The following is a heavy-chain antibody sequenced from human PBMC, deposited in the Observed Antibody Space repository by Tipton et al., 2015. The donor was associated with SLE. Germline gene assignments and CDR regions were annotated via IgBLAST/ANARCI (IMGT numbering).Heavy chain of an antibody. D-gene: IGHD3-10*01. CDR3: ATGVSMDV. Sequence: TLSLTCTVSGGSISSHYWSWIRQPPGKGLEWIGYIYYSGSTNYNPSLKSRVTISVDTAKNQFSLKMSSVTAADTAVYYCATGVSMDVWGQGTTVTVSS. CDR1: GGSISSHY. J-gene: IGHJ6*02. V-gene: IGHV4-59*08. CDR2: IYYSGST.